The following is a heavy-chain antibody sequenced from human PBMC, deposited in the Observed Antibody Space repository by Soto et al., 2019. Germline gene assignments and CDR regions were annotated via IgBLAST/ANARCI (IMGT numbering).Heavy chain of an antibody. CDR3: CDCGHTNLDC. Sequence: GSLRLSCAASGFTFSSYAMSWVRQAPGKGLEWVSTISGSGGSTYNADSVKGRFTISRDNSKNTLYLQMNSLRAEDTAIYYCCDCGHTNLDCWGRGTLVTVSS. CDR1: GFTFSSYA. D-gene: IGHD2-21*01. V-gene: IGHV3-23*01. CDR2: ISGSGGST. J-gene: IGHJ4*02.